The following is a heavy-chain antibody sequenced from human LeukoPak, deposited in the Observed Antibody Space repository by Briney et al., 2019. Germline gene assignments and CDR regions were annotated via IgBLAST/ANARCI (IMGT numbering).Heavy chain of an antibody. J-gene: IGHJ3*02. Sequence: GGSLRLSCAASGFTFTSYSMNWVRQAPGKGLEWVSSISSSSSYIYYADSVKGRFTISRDNAKNPLYLQMNSLRAEDTAVYYCARDRDARAFDIWGQGTMVTVSS. D-gene: IGHD2-21*02. CDR3: ARDRDARAFDI. CDR1: GFTFTSYS. V-gene: IGHV3-21*01. CDR2: ISSSSSYI.